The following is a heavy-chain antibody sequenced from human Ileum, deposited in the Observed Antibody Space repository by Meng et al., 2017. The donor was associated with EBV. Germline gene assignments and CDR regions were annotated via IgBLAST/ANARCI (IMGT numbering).Heavy chain of an antibody. CDR2: ININTGNP. Sequence: QVQLVQSGPELKKPGDSVKVSCQAAGYTFTSSSMNWVRHAPGQGLEWMGWININTGNPTYAQGFTGRFVFSLDTSVSTAYLQIDSLKAEDTAVYYCARDKIAVAGITGDYWGQGTLVTVSS. D-gene: IGHD6-19*01. J-gene: IGHJ4*02. V-gene: IGHV7-4-1*01. CDR1: GYTFTSSS. CDR3: ARDKIAVAGITGDY.